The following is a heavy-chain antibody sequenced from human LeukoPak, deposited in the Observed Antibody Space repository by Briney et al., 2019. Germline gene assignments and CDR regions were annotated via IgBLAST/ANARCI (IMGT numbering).Heavy chain of an antibody. D-gene: IGHD6-19*01. J-gene: IGHJ2*01. Sequence: RASVKVSCKASGYTFTSYDINWVRQATGQGLEWMGWMNPNSGNTGYAQKFQGRVTLTRDMSTSTDYLELSSLRSEDTAVYYCARVAQKLERIAVGGTSEWRANWYFDLWGRGTLVTVSS. CDR3: ARVAQKLERIAVGGTSEWRANWYFDL. CDR2: MNPNSGNT. CDR1: GYTFTSYD. V-gene: IGHV1-8*01.